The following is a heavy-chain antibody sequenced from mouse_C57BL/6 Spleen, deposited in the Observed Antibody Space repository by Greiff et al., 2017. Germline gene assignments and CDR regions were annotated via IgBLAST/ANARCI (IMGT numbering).Heavy chain of an antibody. Sequence: VQLQQPGAELVKPGASVKLSCKASGYTFTSYWMQWVKQRPGQGLEWIGEIDPSDSYTNYNQKFNGKATLTVDTSSSTAYMQLSSLTSEDSAVYYCARRGGSEAMDYWGQGTSVTVSA. V-gene: IGHV1-50*01. D-gene: IGHD1-1*01. CDR2: IDPSDSYT. J-gene: IGHJ4*01. CDR1: GYTFTSYW. CDR3: ARRGGSEAMDY.